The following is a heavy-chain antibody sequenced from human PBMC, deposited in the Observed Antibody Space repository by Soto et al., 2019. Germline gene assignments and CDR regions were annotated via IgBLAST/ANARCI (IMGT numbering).Heavy chain of an antibody. CDR2: IIPIFGTA. CDR1: GGTFSSYA. Sequence: QVQLVQSGAEVKKPGPSVKVSCKASGGTFSSYAISWVRQAPGQGLEWMGGIIPIFGTANYAQKFQGRVTITADDSTGTAYMALSRLRCEDTAVYYCASTYYYDRPGDVWGQGTKVTVSS. J-gene: IGHJ6*02. CDR3: ASTYYYDRPGDV. V-gene: IGHV1-69*01. D-gene: IGHD3-22*01.